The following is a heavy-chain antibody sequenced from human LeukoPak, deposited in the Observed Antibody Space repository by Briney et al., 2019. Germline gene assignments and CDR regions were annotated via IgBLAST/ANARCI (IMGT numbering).Heavy chain of an antibody. V-gene: IGHV4-59*08. CDR3: AGHTTYYYDSSGYYGAFDI. CDR1: GGSISSYY. J-gene: IGHJ3*02. Sequence: SETLSLTCTVSGGSISSYYWSWIRQPPGKGLEWIGYIYYSGSTNYNPSLKSRVTISVDTSKNQFSLKLSSVTAADTAVYYCAGHTTYYYDSSGYYGAFDIWGQGTMVTVSS. D-gene: IGHD3-22*01. CDR2: IYYSGST.